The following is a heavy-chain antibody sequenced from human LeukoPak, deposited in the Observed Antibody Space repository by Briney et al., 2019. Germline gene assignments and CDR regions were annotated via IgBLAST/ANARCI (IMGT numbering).Heavy chain of an antibody. CDR1: GGSISGDGYD. Sequence: PSQTLSLTCTVSGGSISGDGYDWSWLRQHPGKGLEWIGYIYYSGITYYNPSLKSRVTISVDTSKNQFSLKLSSVTAADTAVYYCARNLPYYDSSGERYYFDYWGQGTLVTVSS. V-gene: IGHV4-31*03. CDR3: ARNLPYYDSSGERYYFDY. CDR2: IYYSGIT. J-gene: IGHJ4*02. D-gene: IGHD3-22*01.